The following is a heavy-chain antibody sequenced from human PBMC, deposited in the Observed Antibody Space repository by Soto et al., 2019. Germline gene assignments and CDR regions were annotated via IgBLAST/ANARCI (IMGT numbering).Heavy chain of an antibody. CDR1: GFKFSFFA. D-gene: IGHD3-16*02. CDR3: AKALGELSPESYDY. V-gene: IGHV3-30*18. CDR2: ILYDGSEK. J-gene: IGHJ4*02. Sequence: QVQLVESGGGVVQPGTSLRLSCAASGFKFSFFAMHWVRQAPGKGLEWVAVILYDGSEKYYADSVKGRFSISRDNSKNTLALQMNSLRPDDTAVYFCAKALGELSPESYDYWGQGTLITVSS.